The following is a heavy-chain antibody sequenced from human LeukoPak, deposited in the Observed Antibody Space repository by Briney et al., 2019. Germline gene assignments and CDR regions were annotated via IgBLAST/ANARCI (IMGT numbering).Heavy chain of an antibody. V-gene: IGHV4-59*01. CDR2: IYYSGST. J-gene: IGHJ6*02. CDR1: GGSISSYY. Sequence: SETLSLTCTVSGGSISSYYWSWIRQPPGKGLEWTGYIYYSGSTNYNPSLKSRVTISVDTSKNQFSLKLSSVTAADTAVYYCARGLNDGMDVWGQGTTVTVSS. CDR3: ARGLNDGMDV.